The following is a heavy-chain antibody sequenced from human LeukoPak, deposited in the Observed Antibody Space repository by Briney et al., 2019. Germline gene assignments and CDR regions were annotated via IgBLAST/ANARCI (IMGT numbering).Heavy chain of an antibody. CDR3: ASLYDSSGYDSYFDY. Sequence: PSETLSLTCTVSGGSISSGGYYWSWIRQPPGKGLEWIGYIYHSGSTYYNPSLKSRVTISVDRSKNQFSLKLSSVTAADTAVYYCASLYDSSGYDSYFDYWGQGTLVTVSS. V-gene: IGHV4-30-2*01. D-gene: IGHD3-22*01. CDR1: GGSISSGGYY. J-gene: IGHJ4*02. CDR2: IYHSGST.